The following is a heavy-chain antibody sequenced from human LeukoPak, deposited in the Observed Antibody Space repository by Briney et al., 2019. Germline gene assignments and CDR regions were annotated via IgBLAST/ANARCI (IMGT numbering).Heavy chain of an antibody. D-gene: IGHD4-17*01. J-gene: IGHJ4*02. CDR2: IIPIFGTA. Sequence: KVSCKASGGTFSSYAISWVRQAPGQGLEWMGGIIPIFGTANYAQKFQGRVTITADESTSTAYMELSSLRSEDTAVYYCARGYSTVQQFDYWGQGTLVTVSS. V-gene: IGHV1-69*01. CDR1: GGTFSSYA. CDR3: ARGYSTVQQFDY.